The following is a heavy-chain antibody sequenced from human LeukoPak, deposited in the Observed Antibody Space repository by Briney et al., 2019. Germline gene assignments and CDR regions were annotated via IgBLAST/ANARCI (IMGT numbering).Heavy chain of an antibody. J-gene: IGHJ4*02. Sequence: PGVSLRLSCAASGFTFSSYSMNWVRQAPGKGLEWVSSISSSSSYIYYADSVKGRFTISRDNSKNTLYLQMNSLRAEDTAVYYCLPRGQWLVDDWGQGTLVTVSS. V-gene: IGHV3-21*01. CDR2: ISSSSSYI. CDR1: GFTFSSYS. CDR3: LPRGQWLVDD. D-gene: IGHD6-19*01.